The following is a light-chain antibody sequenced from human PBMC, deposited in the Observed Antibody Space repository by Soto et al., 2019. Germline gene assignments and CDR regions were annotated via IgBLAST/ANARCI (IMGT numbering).Light chain of an antibody. CDR1: QSVNTY. Sequence: EIVLTQSPATLSLSPGERATLSCRASQSVNTYLAWYQQKPGQAPRLLIYDAFNRATGIPARFSGSGSGTDFTLTISSLETEDSAVYYCQQRYNWPPITVGQGTRLEIK. CDR3: QQRYNWPPIT. CDR2: DAF. V-gene: IGKV3-11*01. J-gene: IGKJ5*01.